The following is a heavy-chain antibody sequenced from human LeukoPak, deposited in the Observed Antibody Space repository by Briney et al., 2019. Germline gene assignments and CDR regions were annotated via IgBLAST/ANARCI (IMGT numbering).Heavy chain of an antibody. CDR2: ISSTTSSII. D-gene: IGHD6-13*01. Sequence: GGSLRLSCAASGFTFSSYSMNWVRQAPGKGLEWISFISSTTSSIIYYADSVKGRFTISRDNAKNSLYLQVNGLKVEDTAVYYCARGYSSDAFDIWGHGTFVTVSS. CDR1: GFTFSSYS. J-gene: IGHJ3*02. V-gene: IGHV3-48*04. CDR3: ARGYSSDAFDI.